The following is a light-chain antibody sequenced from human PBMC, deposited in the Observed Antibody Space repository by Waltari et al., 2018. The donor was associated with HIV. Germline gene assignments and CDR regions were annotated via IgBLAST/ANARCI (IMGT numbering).Light chain of an antibody. CDR3: CSYAGSRTWV. CDR1: SSDVGGYNF. CDR2: DVF. J-gene: IGLJ3*02. Sequence: QSALTQSASVSGSPGQSITVSCTGTSSDVGGYNFVSWYQQHPGKAPKLIIFDVFKRPAGVSERFSCSRSGNTASLTVSGLQAEDEADYYCCSYAGSRTWVFGGGTALTVL. V-gene: IGLV2-23*02.